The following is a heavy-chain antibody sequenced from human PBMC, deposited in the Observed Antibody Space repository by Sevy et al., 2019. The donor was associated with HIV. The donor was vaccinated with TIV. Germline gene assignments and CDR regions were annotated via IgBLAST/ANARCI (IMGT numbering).Heavy chain of an antibody. V-gene: IGHV3-21*01. Sequence: GGSLRLSCAASGFTFSSYSMNWVRQAPGKGLEWVSSISSSSSYIYYADSVKCRFTISRDNAKNSLYLQMNSLRAEDTAVYYCARDLGTTFVAWFDPWGQGTLVTVSS. CDR2: ISSSSSYI. CDR1: GFTFSSYS. J-gene: IGHJ5*02. CDR3: ARDLGTTFVAWFDP. D-gene: IGHD1-7*01.